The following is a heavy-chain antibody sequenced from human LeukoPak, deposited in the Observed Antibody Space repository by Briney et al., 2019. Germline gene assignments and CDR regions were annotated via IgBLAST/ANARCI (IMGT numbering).Heavy chain of an antibody. CDR3: AREEYSVRRGARLDH. J-gene: IGHJ4*02. V-gene: IGHV3-74*01. D-gene: IGHD4-11*01. CDR2: INSDGSST. CDR1: GFTFNNYW. Sequence: GGSPRLSCAASGFTFNNYWRHWVRQAPGKGLVWVSRINSDGSSTGYADSVRGRFTISRDTAKNTLYLQMNSVRVEDTAMYYCAREEYSVRRGARLDHWGQGTLVIVSS.